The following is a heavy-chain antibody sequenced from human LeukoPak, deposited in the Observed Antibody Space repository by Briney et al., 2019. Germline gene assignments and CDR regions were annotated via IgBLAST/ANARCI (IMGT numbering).Heavy chain of an antibody. CDR2: ISGSGGST. J-gene: IGHJ6*03. V-gene: IGHV3-23*01. D-gene: IGHD3-9*01. Sequence: GGSLRLSCVASGFTFSTYGMSWVRQAPGKGLEWVSAISGSGGSTYYADSVKGRFTISRDNSKNTLYLQMDSLRAEDTAVYYCAKDGGEYYDILTGYYPRLYYMDVWGKGTTVTISS. CDR3: AKDGGEYYDILTGYYPRLYYMDV. CDR1: GFTFSTYG.